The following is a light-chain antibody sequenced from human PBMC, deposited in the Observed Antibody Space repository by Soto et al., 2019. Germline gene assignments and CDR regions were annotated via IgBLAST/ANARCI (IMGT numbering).Light chain of an antibody. Sequence: QSVLNQPASVSGSPGQSITISCTGTSSDVGLYNYVSWYRHLPGKAPELIIYDVSNRPSGVSNRFSGSKSANTASLTISGLQAEDEADYYCNSYTSSGTYVFGTGTKVTVL. J-gene: IGLJ1*01. V-gene: IGLV2-14*03. CDR3: NSYTSSGTYV. CDR1: SSDVGLYNY. CDR2: DVS.